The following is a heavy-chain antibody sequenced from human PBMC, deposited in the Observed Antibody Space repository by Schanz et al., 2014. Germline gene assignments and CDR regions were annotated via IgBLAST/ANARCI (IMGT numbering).Heavy chain of an antibody. CDR2: ISPSTGRT. D-gene: IGHD2-15*01. CDR1: GYTFNNYY. J-gene: IGHJ6*02. Sequence: VQLVQSGPEVREPGASVKVSCKASGYTFNNYYRHWVRQAPGQRPEWLGVISPSTGRTTYARKNPNRILYLKITCLRAEDTAVNCRTNARRKTNCSGGRGFHYSLYGMDAWGQGSTVIVSS. CDR3: GGRGFHYSLYGMDA. V-gene: IGHV1-46*02.